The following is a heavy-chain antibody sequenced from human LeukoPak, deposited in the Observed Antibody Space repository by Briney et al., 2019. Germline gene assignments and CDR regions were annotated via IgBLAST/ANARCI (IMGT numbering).Heavy chain of an antibody. Sequence: GGSLRLSCVASGFTFSPYAMIWVRQAPGKGLEWVSSISSSSSYIYYADSVKGRFTISRDNAKNSLYLQMNSLRAEDTAVYYCARSPNRGDSSGYYAGWGQGTLVTVSS. CDR3: ARSPNRGDSSGYYAG. V-gene: IGHV3-21*01. CDR1: GFTFSPYA. J-gene: IGHJ4*02. CDR2: ISSSSSYI. D-gene: IGHD3-22*01.